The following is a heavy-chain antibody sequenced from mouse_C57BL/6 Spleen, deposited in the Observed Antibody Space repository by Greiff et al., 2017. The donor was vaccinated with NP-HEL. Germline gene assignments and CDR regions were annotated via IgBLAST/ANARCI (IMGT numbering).Heavy chain of an antibody. V-gene: IGHV1-50*01. CDR2: IDPSDSYT. CDR3: ARRYDGSSFDY. CDR1: GYTFTSYW. Sequence: QVQLQQPGAELVKPGASVKLSCKASGYTFTSYWMQWVKQRPGQGLEWIGEIDPSDSYTNYNQKFKGKATLTVDTSSSTADMQLSSLTSEDSAVDYCARRYDGSSFDYWGQGTTLTVSS. J-gene: IGHJ2*01. D-gene: IGHD1-1*01.